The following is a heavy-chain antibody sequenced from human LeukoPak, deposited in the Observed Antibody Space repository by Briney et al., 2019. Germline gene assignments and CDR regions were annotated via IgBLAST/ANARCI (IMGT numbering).Heavy chain of an antibody. CDR1: GFAFRNYA. D-gene: IGHD3-10*01. CDR2: ISASGTYT. J-gene: IGHJ4*02. CDR3: AKNSGPGNAFYDF. V-gene: IGHV3-23*01. Sequence: PGGSLRLSCAASGFAFRNYAMSWVRQAPGKGLEWVSGISASGTYTDYAGSVKGRFTISRDNSRSTLFLQMNSLTAEDSAVYYCAKNSGPGNAFYDFWGQGVLVTVSS.